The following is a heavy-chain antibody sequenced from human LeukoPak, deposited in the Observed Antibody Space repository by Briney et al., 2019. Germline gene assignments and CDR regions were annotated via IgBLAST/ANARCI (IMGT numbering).Heavy chain of an antibody. CDR1: GFTVGSNY. Sequence: PGGSLRLTCAASGFTVGSNYMSWVRQAPGKGLEWVSVIYSGGSTYYADSVKGRFTISRDNSKNRLYLQMTSLRAEDTAVYYCARYPPADRDYWGQGTLVTVSS. CDR2: IYSGGST. V-gene: IGHV3-66*02. D-gene: IGHD5-24*01. J-gene: IGHJ4*02. CDR3: ARYPPADRDY.